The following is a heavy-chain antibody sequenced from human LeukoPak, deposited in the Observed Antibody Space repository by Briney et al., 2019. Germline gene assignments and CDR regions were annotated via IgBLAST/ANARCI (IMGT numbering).Heavy chain of an antibody. J-gene: IGHJ4*02. D-gene: IGHD6-19*01. CDR1: GFTFGSYA. V-gene: IGHV3-23*01. Sequence: GGSLRLSCEASGFTFGSYAMYWVRQAPGKGLEWVAGIFGSGGSAHYVDSAKGRFTISRDNSKNTVYLQINSLRAEDTAVYYCGKTTTGYSSGQKPAWPVDYWGQGTLVTVSS. CDR3: GKTTTGYSSGQKPAWPVDY. CDR2: IFGSGGSA.